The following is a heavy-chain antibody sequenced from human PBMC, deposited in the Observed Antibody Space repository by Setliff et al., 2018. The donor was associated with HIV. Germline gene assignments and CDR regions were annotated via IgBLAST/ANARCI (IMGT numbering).Heavy chain of an antibody. CDR1: GYSFTNYW. Sequence: GESLKISCKGSGYSFTNYWIGWVRQMPGKGLEWMGIIYPGDSDTRYSPSFQGQVTISADKSISTAYLQWSSLKASDTAMYYCARLSGLYYYDSSGYYYGHYFDYWGQGTLVTVSP. V-gene: IGHV5-51*01. CDR3: ARLSGLYYYDSSGYYYGHYFDY. D-gene: IGHD3-22*01. J-gene: IGHJ4*02. CDR2: IYPGDSDT.